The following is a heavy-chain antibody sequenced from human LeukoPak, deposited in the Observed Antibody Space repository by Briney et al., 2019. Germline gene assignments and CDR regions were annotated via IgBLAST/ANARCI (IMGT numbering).Heavy chain of an antibody. Sequence: SETLSLTCAVYGGSFSGYYWSWIRQPPGKRLEWIGEINHSGSTNYNPSLKSRVTISVDTSKNQFSLKLSSVTAADTAVYYCARGVAAAGTRWFDPWGQGTLVTVSS. J-gene: IGHJ5*02. V-gene: IGHV4-34*01. D-gene: IGHD6-13*01. CDR1: GGSFSGYY. CDR3: ARGVAAAGTRWFDP. CDR2: INHSGST.